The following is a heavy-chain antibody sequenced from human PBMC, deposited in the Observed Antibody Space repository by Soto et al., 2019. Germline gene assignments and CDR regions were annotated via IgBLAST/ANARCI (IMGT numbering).Heavy chain of an antibody. V-gene: IGHV3-13*01. D-gene: IGHD3-10*01. CDR2: IGTAGDT. CDR3: ARDRQLLWFGEISYYGMDV. J-gene: IGHJ6*02. CDR1: GFTFSSYD. Sequence: GGSLRLSCAASGFTFSSYDMHWVRQATGEGLEWVSAIGTAGDTYYPGSVKGRFTISRENAKNSLYLQMNGLRAEDTAVYYCARDRQLLWFGEISYYGMDVWGQGTTVTV.